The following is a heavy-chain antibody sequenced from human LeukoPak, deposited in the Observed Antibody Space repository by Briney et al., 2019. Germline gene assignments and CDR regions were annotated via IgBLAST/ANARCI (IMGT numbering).Heavy chain of an antibody. CDR3: AREVGSYYYYGMDV. J-gene: IGHJ6*02. Sequence: ASVKVSCKASGYTFTGYYMHWVRQAPGQGLEWMGWINPNSGGTNYAQKLQGRVTMTTDTSTSTAYMELRSLRSDDTAVYYCAREVGSYYYYGMDVWGQGTTVTVSS. D-gene: IGHD1-26*01. CDR2: INPNSGGT. V-gene: IGHV1-2*02. CDR1: GYTFTGYY.